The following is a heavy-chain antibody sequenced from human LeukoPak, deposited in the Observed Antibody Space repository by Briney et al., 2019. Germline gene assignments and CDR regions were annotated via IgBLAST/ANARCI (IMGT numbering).Heavy chain of an antibody. Sequence: SETLSLTCTVSGGSISSYYWSWIRQPAGKGLEWIGRIYTSGSTNYNPSLKSRVTMSVDTSKNQFSLKLSSVTAADTAVYYCARGSSRITIFGVVSYHYMDVWGKGTTVTVSS. CDR3: ARGSSRITIFGVVSYHYMDV. V-gene: IGHV4-4*07. D-gene: IGHD3-3*01. J-gene: IGHJ6*03. CDR2: IYTSGST. CDR1: GGSISSYY.